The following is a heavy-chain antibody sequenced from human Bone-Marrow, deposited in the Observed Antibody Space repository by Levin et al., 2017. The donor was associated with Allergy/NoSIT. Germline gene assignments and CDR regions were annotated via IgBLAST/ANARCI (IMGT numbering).Heavy chain of an antibody. CDR2: IYYSGST. CDR3: ARLEYSSGWFDAFDI. Sequence: GSLRLSCTVSGGSISSYYWSWIRQPPGKGLEWIGYIYYSGSTNYNPSLKSRVTISVDTSKNQFSLKLSSVTAADTAVYYCARLEYSSGWFDAFDIWGQGTMVTVSS. CDR1: GGSISSYY. J-gene: IGHJ3*02. V-gene: IGHV4-59*08. D-gene: IGHD6-19*01.